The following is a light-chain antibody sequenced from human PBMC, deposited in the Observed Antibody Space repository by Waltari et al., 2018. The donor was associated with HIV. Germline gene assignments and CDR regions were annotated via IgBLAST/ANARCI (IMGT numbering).Light chain of an antibody. Sequence: QSALTQPASVSGSPGQSIVISCTGTRDDVGYYNYVSWYQQHPGKVPKLVIYDVTGRPSGVSNRLSGSKSGNTASLTISGLRADDEADYYCSSYVGRSTSWLFGGGTKLTV. CDR1: RDDVGYYNY. CDR3: SSYVGRSTSWL. V-gene: IGLV2-14*03. J-gene: IGLJ3*02. CDR2: DVT.